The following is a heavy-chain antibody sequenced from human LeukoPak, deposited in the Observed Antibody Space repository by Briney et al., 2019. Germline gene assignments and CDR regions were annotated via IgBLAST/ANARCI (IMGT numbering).Heavy chain of an antibody. Sequence: ASVKVSCKVSGYSLTEISKYWVRQAPGKGLEWMGGFDLEDGDGETFYGQKFEGRLTMTRDTSISTAYMELSRLRSDDTAVYYCARGRRPEWFGELSGGWFDPWGQGTLVTVSS. D-gene: IGHD3-10*01. CDR2: FDLEDGDGET. CDR3: ARGRRPEWFGELSGGWFDP. V-gene: IGHV1-24*01. CDR1: GYSLTEIS. J-gene: IGHJ5*02.